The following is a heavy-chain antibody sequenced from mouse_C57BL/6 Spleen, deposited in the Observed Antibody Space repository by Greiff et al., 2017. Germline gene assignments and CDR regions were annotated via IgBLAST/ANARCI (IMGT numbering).Heavy chain of an antibody. CDR3: ARGGNYFDY. CDR2: IYPGSGST. CDR1: GYTFTSYW. Sequence: VQLQQSGAELVKPGASVKMSCQASGYTFTSYWITWVKQRPGQGLGWIGDIYPGSGSTNYNEKFKSKATLTVDTSSSTAYMQLSSLTSEDSAVYYCARGGNYFDYWGQGTTLTVSS. J-gene: IGHJ2*01. V-gene: IGHV1-55*01.